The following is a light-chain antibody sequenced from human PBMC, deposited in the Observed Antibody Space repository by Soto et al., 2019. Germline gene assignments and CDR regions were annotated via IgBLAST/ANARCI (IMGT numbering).Light chain of an antibody. V-gene: IGKV3-20*01. CDR1: ESVTSNY. Sequence: EIVLTQSPGTLSLSPGERATLSCGASESVTSNYLAWYQQKPGQAPRLLIFGASTRATGIPDRFSGSGSGTDFTLTISRLGPEDFAVYYCQHYYTSYTTFGQGTKVDIK. CDR3: QHYYTSYTT. CDR2: GAS. J-gene: IGKJ1*01.